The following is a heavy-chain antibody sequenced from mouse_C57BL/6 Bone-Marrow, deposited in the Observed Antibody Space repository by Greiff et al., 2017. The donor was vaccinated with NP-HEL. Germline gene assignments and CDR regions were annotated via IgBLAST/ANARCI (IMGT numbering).Heavy chain of an antibody. J-gene: IGHJ4*01. CDR2: INPGSGGT. V-gene: IGHV1-54*01. CDR3: ARGYYYAMDY. CDR1: GYVFTNYL. Sequence: VQLQQSGAELVRPGTSVKVSCKASGYVFTNYLIEWVKQRPGQGLEWIGVINPGSGGTNYNEKFKGKATLTADKSSSTAYMQLSSLTSEDSAVYFCARGYYYAMDYWGQGTSVTVSS.